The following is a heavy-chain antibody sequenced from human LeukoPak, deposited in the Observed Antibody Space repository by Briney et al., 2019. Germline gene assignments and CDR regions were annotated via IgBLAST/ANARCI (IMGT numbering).Heavy chain of an antibody. CDR3: ARENWDIVAVPMDV. CDR1: GFSFSTSS. J-gene: IGHJ6*04. V-gene: IGHV3-48*01. CDR2: ISSSSSAI. D-gene: IGHD2-2*01. Sequence: GGSLRLSCAASGFSFSTSSMNWVRQAPGKGLEWISYISSSSSAIYYADSVRGRFTVSRDNAKNSLFLQMNSLRAEDTAVYYCARENWDIVAVPMDVWGKGTTVIVSS.